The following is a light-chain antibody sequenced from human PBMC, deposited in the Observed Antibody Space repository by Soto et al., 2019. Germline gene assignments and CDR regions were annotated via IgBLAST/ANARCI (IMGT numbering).Light chain of an antibody. CDR2: GVS. J-gene: IGKJ1*01. Sequence: IVLTQSPGTLSLSPGERVTLSCRASQSVSSSYLAWYQQKPGQAPRLLIYGVSNRATGIPDRFSGSGSGTDFTLTISRLEPEDFAVYWCQQYDSSPRTFGQGTKVDIK. CDR1: QSVSSSY. V-gene: IGKV3-20*01. CDR3: QQYDSSPRT.